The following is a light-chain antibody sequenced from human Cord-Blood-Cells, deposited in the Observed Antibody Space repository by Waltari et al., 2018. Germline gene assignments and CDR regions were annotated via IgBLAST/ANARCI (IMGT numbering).Light chain of an antibody. CDR1: SHRSYY. CDR3: SARDSSGNHYV. CDR2: GKN. V-gene: IGLV3-19*01. Sequence: SSELTQDPAVSVALGQTVRSTCQGDSHRSYYASWYQQKPGQAPVLVIYGKNNRPSGIPDRVSGSSSGNTASLTIAGAQGEDEADYYCSARDSSGNHYVFGTGTKVTV. J-gene: IGLJ1*01.